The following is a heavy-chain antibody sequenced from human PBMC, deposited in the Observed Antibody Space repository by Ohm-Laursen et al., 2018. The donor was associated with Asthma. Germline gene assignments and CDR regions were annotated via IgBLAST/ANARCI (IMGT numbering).Heavy chain of an antibody. Sequence: SLRLSCTASGFNFNSSAMHWVRQAPGKGLEWVAVMSYDGSNKYHADSVKGRFTISRDNSRNTLFLLMNTLRPEDTAVYFCARGHGGIQRWLSYQCDNWGQGTLITVSS. V-gene: IGHV3-30-3*01. CDR2: MSYDGSNK. J-gene: IGHJ4*02. CDR3: ARGHGGIQRWLSYQCDN. CDR1: GFNFNSSA. D-gene: IGHD5-18*01.